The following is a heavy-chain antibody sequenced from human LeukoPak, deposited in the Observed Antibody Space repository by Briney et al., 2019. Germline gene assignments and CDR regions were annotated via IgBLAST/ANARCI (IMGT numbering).Heavy chain of an antibody. V-gene: IGHV4-39*01. CDR3: ARQDDNDPGDPNWFDP. D-gene: IGHD4-17*01. CDR2: INYSGRT. J-gene: IGHJ5*02. Sequence: SETLSLTCTVSGGSISSSGFYWGWIRQPPGKGLECIGTINYSGRTFYSSSLRSRVTISVETSKNQFSLKLSSVTAADTAVYYCARQDDNDPGDPNWFDPWGQGTLVTVSS. CDR1: GGSISSSGFY.